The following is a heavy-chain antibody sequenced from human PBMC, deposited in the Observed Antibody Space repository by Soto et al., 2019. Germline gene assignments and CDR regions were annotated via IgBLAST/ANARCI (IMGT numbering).Heavy chain of an antibody. CDR2: TYYRSKWYN. V-gene: IGHV6-1*01. Sequence: QVQLQQSGPGLVKPSQTLSLTCAISGDSVSRNSATWNWIRQSPSRGLEWLGRTYYRSKWYNDYAVSVKSPITINADTSKNQFSLQLNSVTPEDTAVYYCARGSLRGGNWYFDLWGRGTLVTVSS. D-gene: IGHD3-16*01. J-gene: IGHJ2*01. CDR1: GDSVSRNSAT. CDR3: ARGSLRGGNWYFDL.